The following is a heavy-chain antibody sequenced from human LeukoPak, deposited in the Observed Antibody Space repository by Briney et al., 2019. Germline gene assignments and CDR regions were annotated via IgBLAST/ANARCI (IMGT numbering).Heavy chain of an antibody. V-gene: IGHV3-23*01. D-gene: IGHD3-22*01. Sequence: GGSLRRDCPASGVTFSRYAMRWVRQAPGKGMEWVSAISGSGGSTYYADSVKGRFTISRDNSKNTLYLQMNSLRAEDTAVYYCAKAAGYYDSSGYYLLDYWGQGTLVTISS. CDR3: AKAAGYYDSSGYYLLDY. CDR1: GVTFSRYA. J-gene: IGHJ4*02. CDR2: ISGSGGST.